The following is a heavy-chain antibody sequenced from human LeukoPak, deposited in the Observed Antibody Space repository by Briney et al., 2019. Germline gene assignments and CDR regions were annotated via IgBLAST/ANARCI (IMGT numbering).Heavy chain of an antibody. CDR1: GDSVSSNSAA. CDR2: TYYRSKWHN. J-gene: IGHJ5*02. Sequence: SQTLSLTCAISGDSVSSNSAAWNWIRQSPSRGLEWLGRTYYRSKWHNDYAVSVKSRITINPDTSKNQFSLQLSSVTPEDTAVYYCARGLDTAMVSLGYWFDPWGQGTLVTVSS. V-gene: IGHV6-1*01. D-gene: IGHD5-18*01. CDR3: ARGLDTAMVSLGYWFDP.